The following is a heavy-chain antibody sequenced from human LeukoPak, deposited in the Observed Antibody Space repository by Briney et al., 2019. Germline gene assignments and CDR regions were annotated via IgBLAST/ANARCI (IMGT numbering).Heavy chain of an antibody. Sequence: SETLSLTCTVSGGSISSGDYYWSWIRQPPGKGLEWIGYIYYSGSTYYNPSLKSRVTISVDTSKNQFSLKLSSVTAADTAVYYCAREGVAIVATIGGSYYGMDVRGKGTTVTVSS. D-gene: IGHD5-12*01. CDR2: IYYSGST. J-gene: IGHJ6*04. CDR1: GGSISSGDYY. CDR3: AREGVAIVATIGGSYYGMDV. V-gene: IGHV4-30-4*01.